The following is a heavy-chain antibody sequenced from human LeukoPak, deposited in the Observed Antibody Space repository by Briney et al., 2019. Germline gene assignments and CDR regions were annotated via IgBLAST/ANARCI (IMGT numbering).Heavy chain of an antibody. Sequence: GGSLRLSCAASGSTFSSYGMHWVCQAPRKGLEWVAFIRYDGSNKYYADSVKGRFTISRDNSKNTLYLQMNSLRAEDTAVYYCAKDYDFWSGYYRALDYWGQGTLVTVSS. CDR3: AKDYDFWSGYYRALDY. CDR1: GSTFSSYG. J-gene: IGHJ4*02. D-gene: IGHD3-3*01. CDR2: IRYDGSNK. V-gene: IGHV3-30*02.